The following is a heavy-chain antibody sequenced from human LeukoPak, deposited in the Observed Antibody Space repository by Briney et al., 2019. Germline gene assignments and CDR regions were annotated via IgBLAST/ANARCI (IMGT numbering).Heavy chain of an antibody. CDR2: INPSGGGT. D-gene: IGHD2-15*01. J-gene: IGHJ5*02. CDR1: GYTFTSYY. CDR3: AQHSGGNCGWFDP. V-gene: IGHV1-2*02. Sequence: ASVKVSCKASGYTFTSYYMHWVRQAPGQGLEWMGWINPSGGGTNYAQKFQGRVTMTRDKSINTAYLELSRLRSDDTAVYYCAQHSGGNCGWFDPWGQGTLVTVSS.